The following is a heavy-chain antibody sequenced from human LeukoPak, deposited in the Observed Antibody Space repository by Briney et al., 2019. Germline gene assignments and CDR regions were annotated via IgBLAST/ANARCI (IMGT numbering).Heavy chain of an antibody. CDR3: ARGFGYCSSTSCFAGAFDI. J-gene: IGHJ3*02. V-gene: IGHV4-39*01. Sequence: SETLSLTCTVSGGSISSSSYYWGWIRQPPGKGLEWIGSIYYSGSTYYNPSLKSRVTISVDTSKNQFSLKLSSVTATDTAVYYCARGFGYCSSTSCFAGAFDIWGQGTMVTVSS. D-gene: IGHD2-2*01. CDR2: IYYSGST. CDR1: GGSISSSSYY.